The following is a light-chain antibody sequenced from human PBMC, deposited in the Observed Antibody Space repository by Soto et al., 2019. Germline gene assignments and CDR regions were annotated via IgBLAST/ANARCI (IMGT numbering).Light chain of an antibody. CDR2: DAS. Sequence: EIVLTQSPATLSLSPGDRATLSCRASQSVSTYLAWYQQKSGQAPRLLISDASNRATGVPARFSGSGSGTDFTLSISSLEHEDFAVYYCQQRSAWPLTFGGGTKVDI. CDR1: QSVSTY. J-gene: IGKJ4*01. V-gene: IGKV3-11*01. CDR3: QQRSAWPLT.